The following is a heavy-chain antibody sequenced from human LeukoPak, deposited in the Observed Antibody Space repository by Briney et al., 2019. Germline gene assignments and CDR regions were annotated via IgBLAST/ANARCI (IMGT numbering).Heavy chain of an antibody. D-gene: IGHD5/OR15-5a*01. CDR2: IDPNSGGT. CDR3: ARDASVSADY. Sequence: ASVKVSCKASGYTFTGYYIHWVRQAPGQGLEWMGRIDPNSGGTSYVQNFQGRVTMTRDTSISTAYMELTRLTSDDTAVYYCARDASVSADYWGQGTLVTVSS. J-gene: IGHJ4*02. CDR1: GYTFTGYY. V-gene: IGHV1-2*06.